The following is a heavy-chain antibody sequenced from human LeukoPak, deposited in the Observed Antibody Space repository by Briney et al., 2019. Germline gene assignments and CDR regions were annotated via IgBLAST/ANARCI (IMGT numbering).Heavy chain of an antibody. CDR3: ARDPNRGYRYGWGNNWFDP. CDR1: GYSISSGYD. Sequence: SETLSLTCTVSGYSISSGYDWGWIRQPPGKGLQWIGSIYHSGSTYYNPSLKSRVTISVDTSKNQFSLKLSSVTAADTAVYYCARDPNRGYRYGWGNNWFDPWGQGTLVTVSS. CDR2: IYHSGST. J-gene: IGHJ5*02. D-gene: IGHD5-18*01. V-gene: IGHV4-38-2*02.